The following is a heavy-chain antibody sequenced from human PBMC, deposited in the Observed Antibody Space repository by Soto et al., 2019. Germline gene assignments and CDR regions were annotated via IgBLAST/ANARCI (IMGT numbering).Heavy chain of an antibody. D-gene: IGHD3-22*01. CDR2: IYYSGST. CDR3: ARDIGGYYDSSSYAN. CDR1: GGSISSGDYY. V-gene: IGHV4-61*08. Sequence: PSETLSLTCTVSGGSISSGDYYWSWIRQPPGKGLEWIGYIYYSGSTNYNPSLKSRVTISVDTSKNQFSLKLSSVTAADTAVYYCARDIGGYYDSSSYANWGQGTLVTVSS. J-gene: IGHJ4*02.